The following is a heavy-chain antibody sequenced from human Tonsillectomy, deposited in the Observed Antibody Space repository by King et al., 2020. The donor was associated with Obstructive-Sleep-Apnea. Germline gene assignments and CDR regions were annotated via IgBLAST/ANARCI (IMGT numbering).Heavy chain of an antibody. CDR3: ASFREYQLPPYYYSYSGMDV. Sequence: QLVQSGAEVKKPGESLRISCKGSGYSFTSYWISWVRQMPGKGLEWRGRIDPSDSYTNYSPSFQGHVTISADKSISTAYLQWSSLKASDTAMYYCASFREYQLPPYYYSYSGMDVWGQGTTVTVSS. D-gene: IGHD2-2*01. CDR1: GYSFTSYW. CDR2: IDPSDSYT. J-gene: IGHJ6*02. V-gene: IGHV5-10-1*01.